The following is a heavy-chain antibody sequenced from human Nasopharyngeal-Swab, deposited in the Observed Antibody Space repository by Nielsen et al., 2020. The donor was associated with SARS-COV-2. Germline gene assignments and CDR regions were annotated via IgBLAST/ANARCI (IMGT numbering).Heavy chain of an antibody. CDR1: GFTFITYA. CDR2: ISGSGGST. Sequence: GESLKISCAASGFTFITYAMNWVRQAPGKGLEWVSAISGSGGSTYYADSVKGRFTISRDNSKNTVYLQLNSLRAGDTAIYYCAKDLSGQWLRGAFHIWSQGTMVTVSS. J-gene: IGHJ3*02. D-gene: IGHD6-19*01. CDR3: AKDLSGQWLRGAFHI. V-gene: IGHV3-23*01.